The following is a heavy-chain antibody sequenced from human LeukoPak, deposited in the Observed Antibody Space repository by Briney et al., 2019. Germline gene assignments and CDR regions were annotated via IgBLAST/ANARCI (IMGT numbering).Heavy chain of an antibody. CDR3: ASAWHLGIVVVMLDS. Sequence: GGSLRLSCAASGFSFSSYGMHWVRQAPGKGLEWVAVISHDGSNKYYADSVKGRFTISRDNSKNTLYLQMNSLRVEDTAVYYCASAWHLGIVVVMLDSWGQGTLVTVSS. V-gene: IGHV3-30*03. D-gene: IGHD3-22*01. J-gene: IGHJ4*02. CDR1: GFSFSSYG. CDR2: ISHDGSNK.